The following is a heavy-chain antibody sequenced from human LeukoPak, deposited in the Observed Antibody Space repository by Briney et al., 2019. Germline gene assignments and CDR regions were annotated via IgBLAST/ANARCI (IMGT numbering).Heavy chain of an antibody. J-gene: IGHJ5*02. CDR1: GGSISSSSYY. D-gene: IGHD6-13*01. CDR3: AGEQQLVRYLVCWFDP. CDR2: IYYGGST. V-gene: IGHV4-39*01. Sequence: SETLSLTCTVSGGSISSSSYYWGWIRQPPGKGLEWIGGIYYGGSTYYNPSLKSRVTISVDTSKNQFSLKLSSVTAADTAVYYCAGEQQLVRYLVCWFDPWGQGTLVTVSS.